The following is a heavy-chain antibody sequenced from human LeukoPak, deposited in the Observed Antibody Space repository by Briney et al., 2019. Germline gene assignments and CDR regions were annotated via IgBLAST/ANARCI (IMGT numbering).Heavy chain of an antibody. J-gene: IGHJ3*02. Sequence: PGGSLRLSCAASGFTISTYGMSWVRQAPGKGLEWVSSISGGTTYYADSVKGRFTISRDNAKNSLYLQMNSLRAEDTALYHCARGVPRTRDAFDIWGQGTMVTVSS. CDR2: ISGGTT. CDR1: GFTISTYG. V-gene: IGHV3-23*01. CDR3: ARGVPRTRDAFDI.